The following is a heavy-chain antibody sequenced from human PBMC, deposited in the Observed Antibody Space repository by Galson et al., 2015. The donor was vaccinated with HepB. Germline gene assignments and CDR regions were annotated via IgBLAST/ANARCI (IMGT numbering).Heavy chain of an antibody. CDR2: INVGNGNT. V-gene: IGHV1-3*01. CDR3: ARSGRFGIAAADHGLY. CDR1: GYTFTMYA. D-gene: IGHD6-13*01. Sequence: SVKVSCKASGYTFTMYAMHCVRQAPGQRPEWMGWINVGNGNTKYSQKFQGRVTITRDTSARTAYMELGSLKSEDTAVYYCARSGRFGIAAADHGLYWGQGTLVTVSS. J-gene: IGHJ4*02.